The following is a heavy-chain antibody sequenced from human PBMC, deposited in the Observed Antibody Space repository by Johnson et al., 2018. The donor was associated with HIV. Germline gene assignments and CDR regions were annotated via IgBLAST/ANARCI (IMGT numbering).Heavy chain of an antibody. Sequence: QVQLVESGGGVVQPGRSLRLSCATSGFTFSSYGMHWVRQAPGKGLEWVAFIRFDGSNKYYADSVKGRLIMSRDNSKNTLYLQMNSLRAEDTAVYYCASLGLDLLVKAPLSVVFDAFDIWGQGTMVTVSS. CDR3: ASLGLDLLVKAPLSVVFDAFDI. J-gene: IGHJ3*02. CDR1: GFTFSSYG. D-gene: IGHD3-16*01. CDR2: IRFDGSNK. V-gene: IGHV3-30*02.